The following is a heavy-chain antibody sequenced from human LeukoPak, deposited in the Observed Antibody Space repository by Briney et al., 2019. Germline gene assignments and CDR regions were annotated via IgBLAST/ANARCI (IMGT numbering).Heavy chain of an antibody. V-gene: IGHV3-30*02. CDR3: AKSQQLGFDY. D-gene: IGHD6-6*01. CDR2: IRYDGSNK. Sequence: PGGSLRLSCAASGFTFSSYGMLWVRQAPGKGLEWVAFIRYDGSNKYYADSVKGRFTISRDNSKNTLYLQVNSLRAEDTAVYYCAKSQQLGFDYWGQGTLVTVSS. CDR1: GFTFSSYG. J-gene: IGHJ4*02.